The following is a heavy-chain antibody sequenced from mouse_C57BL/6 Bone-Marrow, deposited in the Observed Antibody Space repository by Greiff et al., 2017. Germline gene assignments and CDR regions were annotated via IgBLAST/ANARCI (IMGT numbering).Heavy chain of an antibody. CDR1: GYTFTDYY. J-gene: IGHJ4*01. CDR2: INPYNGGT. D-gene: IGHD2-1*01. V-gene: IGHV1-19*01. Sequence: VQLKESGPVLVKPGASVKMSCKASGYTFTDYYMNWVKQSHGKSLEWIGVINPYNGGTSYNQKFKGKATLTVDKSSSTAYMELNSLTTEDSAIYYCARSIYYAHYYAMDYWGQGTSVTVSS. CDR3: ARSIYYAHYYAMDY.